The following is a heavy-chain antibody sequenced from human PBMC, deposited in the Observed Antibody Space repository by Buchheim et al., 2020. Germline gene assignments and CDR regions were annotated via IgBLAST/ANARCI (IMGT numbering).Heavy chain of an antibody. Sequence: QVQLQESGPGLVKPSQTLSLTCTVSGGSISSGSYYWSWIRQPAGKGLEWIGRIYTSGSTNYNPSLKSRVTISVDTSKNQFPLKLSSVTAADTAVYYCARAGDYGDYVSFDPWGQGTL. CDR1: GGSISSGSYY. D-gene: IGHD4-17*01. CDR2: IYTSGST. V-gene: IGHV4-61*02. J-gene: IGHJ5*02. CDR3: ARAGDYGDYVSFDP.